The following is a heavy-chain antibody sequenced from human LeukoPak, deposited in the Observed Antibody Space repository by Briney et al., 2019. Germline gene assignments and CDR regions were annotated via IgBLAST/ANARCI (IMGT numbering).Heavy chain of an antibody. CDR2: ISYDGSNK. CDR3: ARDFPYCSGGSCWGYFDY. Sequence: GGSLRLSCAASGFTFSSYATHWVRQAPGKGLEWVAVISYDGSNKYYADSVKGRFTISRDNSKNTLYLQMNSLRAEDTAVYYCARDFPYCSGGSCWGYFDYWGQGTLVTVSS. V-gene: IGHV3-30*04. D-gene: IGHD2-15*01. CDR1: GFTFSSYA. J-gene: IGHJ4*02.